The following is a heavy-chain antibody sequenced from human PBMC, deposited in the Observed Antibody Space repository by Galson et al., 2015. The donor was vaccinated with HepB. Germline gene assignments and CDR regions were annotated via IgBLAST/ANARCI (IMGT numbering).Heavy chain of an antibody. CDR2: IHYDGSDK. V-gene: IGHV3-30*02. D-gene: IGHD4-17*01. CDR3: ARNPSRRVTTYYYYHMDV. J-gene: IGHJ6*02. Sequence: SLRLSCAPSGFTFSSYGLHWVRQAPGKGLEWVAFIHYDGSDKYYADSVKGRCTISGDNFKNTLYLQMNSLRDEDTAVYYCARNPSRRVTTYYYYHMDVWGQGTTVTVSS. CDR1: GFTFSSYG.